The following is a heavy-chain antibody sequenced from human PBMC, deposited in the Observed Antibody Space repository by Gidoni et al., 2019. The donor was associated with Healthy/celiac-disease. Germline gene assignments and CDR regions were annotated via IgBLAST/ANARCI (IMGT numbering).Heavy chain of an antibody. V-gene: IGHV1-46*01. J-gene: IGHJ2*01. CDR3: AREEYDSSGYYYQARGWYFDL. Sequence: QVQLVQSGAEVKKPGASVKVSCKASGYTFTSYYMHWVRQAPGQGLEWMGIINPSGGSTSYAQKFQGRVTMTRDTSTSTVYMELSSLRSEDTAVYYCAREEYDSSGYYYQARGWYFDLWGRGTLVTVSS. D-gene: IGHD3-22*01. CDR2: INPSGGST. CDR1: GYTFTSYY.